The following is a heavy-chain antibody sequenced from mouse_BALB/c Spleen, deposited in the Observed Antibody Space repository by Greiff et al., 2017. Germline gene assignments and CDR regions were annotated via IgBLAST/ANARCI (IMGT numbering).Heavy chain of an antibody. D-gene: IGHD2-3*01. CDR1: GFTFSNYW. Sequence: EVHLVESGGGLVQPGGSMKLSCVASGFTFSNYWMNWVGQSPEKGLEWVAEIRLKSNNYATHYAESVKGRFTISRDDSKSSVYLQMNNLRAEDTGIYYCTPLYDPGAMDYWGQGTSVTVSS. V-gene: IGHV6-6*02. J-gene: IGHJ4*01. CDR3: TPLYDPGAMDY. CDR2: IRLKSNNYAT.